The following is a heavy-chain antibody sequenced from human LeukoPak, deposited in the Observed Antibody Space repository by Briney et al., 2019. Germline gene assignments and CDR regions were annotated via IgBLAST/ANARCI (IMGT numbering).Heavy chain of an antibody. J-gene: IGHJ4*02. CDR1: GGSFSGYY. V-gene: IGHV4-34*01. CDR3: AHYKSSSGGGAYFDY. D-gene: IGHD6-13*01. Sequence: SETLSLTCAVYGGSFSGYYWSWIRQPPGKGLEWIGEINHSGSTNCNPSLKSRVTISVDTSKNQFSLKLSSVTAADTAVYYCAHYKSSSGGGAYFDYWGQGTLVTVSS. CDR2: INHSGST.